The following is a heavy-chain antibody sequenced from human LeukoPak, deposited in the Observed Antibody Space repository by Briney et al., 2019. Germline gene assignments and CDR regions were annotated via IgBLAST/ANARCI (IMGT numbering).Heavy chain of an antibody. J-gene: IGHJ4*02. V-gene: IGHV3-74*01. CDR3: TRSLVGASDY. D-gene: IGHD1-26*01. CDR2: INPDGSLT. Sequence: GGSLRLSCAASEFTFSRHWMHWVCQAPGKGLVWVSRINPDGSLTNYADSVKGRFTVSRDNAKDTLYLQMNSLRAEDTAVYYCTRSLVGASDYWGQGTQVTVSS. CDR1: EFTFSRHW.